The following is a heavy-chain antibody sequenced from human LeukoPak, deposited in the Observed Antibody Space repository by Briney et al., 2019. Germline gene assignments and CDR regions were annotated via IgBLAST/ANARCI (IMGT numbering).Heavy chain of an antibody. J-gene: IGHJ6*02. V-gene: IGHV4-34*01. CDR3: ARTRFATSWPMDV. Sequence: SETLSLTCAVYGGSFSGYYWSWIRQPPGKGLEWIGEINHSGSTNYNPSLKSRVTISVDTSKNQFSLKLSSVTAADTAVYYCARTRFATSWPMDVWGQGTTVTVSS. CDR2: INHSGST. CDR1: GGSFSGYY. D-gene: IGHD2-2*01.